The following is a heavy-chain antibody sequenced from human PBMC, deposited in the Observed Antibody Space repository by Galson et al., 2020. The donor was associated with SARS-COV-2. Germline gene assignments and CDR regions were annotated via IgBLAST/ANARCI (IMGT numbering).Heavy chain of an antibody. Sequence: GESLKISCAASGFSFSYYWMHWVRQAPGKGLVWVSRINTYGNSTNYADSVMGRFTVSRDNAKNMLYLQMNSLRAEDTAVYYCVRHSSGDYWGQGTLVTVSS. CDR3: VRHSSGDY. V-gene: IGHV3-74*01. CDR2: INTYGNST. J-gene: IGHJ4*02. CDR1: GFSFSYYW. D-gene: IGHD3-22*01.